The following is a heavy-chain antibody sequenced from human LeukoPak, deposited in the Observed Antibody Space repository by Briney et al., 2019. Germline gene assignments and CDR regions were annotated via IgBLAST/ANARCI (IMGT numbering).Heavy chain of an antibody. Sequence: ASVKVSCKASGYTFTGYYIHWVRQAPGQGLEWMAWTNANSGGTRYAQKFQGRVTMTRDTSISTAYMELSSLRSDDTAVYYCARAGDYYDSSYYPGYDSWGQGTLVTVSS. J-gene: IGHJ4*02. CDR3: ARAGDYYDSSYYPGYDS. CDR1: GYTFTGYY. D-gene: IGHD3-22*01. V-gene: IGHV1-2*02. CDR2: TNANSGGT.